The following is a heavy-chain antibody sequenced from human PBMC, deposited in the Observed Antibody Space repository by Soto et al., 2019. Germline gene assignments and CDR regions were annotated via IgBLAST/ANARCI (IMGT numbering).Heavy chain of an antibody. Sequence: LSLTSTVSGGSFKSGSYSGSWDLKHPGKGLEQIADVDPTGITYDAPYLKSRVPITIDTSKNQFSLNLAFVTAADTAVYFCARDFAYFVSWGQGTLITVFS. V-gene: IGHV4-61*01. CDR2: VDPTGIT. CDR3: ARDFAYFVS. J-gene: IGHJ4*02. CDR1: GGSFKSGSYS. D-gene: IGHD3-3*01.